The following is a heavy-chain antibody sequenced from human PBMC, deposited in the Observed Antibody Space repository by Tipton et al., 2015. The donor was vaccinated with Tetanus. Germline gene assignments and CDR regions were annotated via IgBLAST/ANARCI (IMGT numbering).Heavy chain of an antibody. V-gene: IGHV4-4*02. D-gene: IGHD2-2*01. Sequence: TLSLTCVVSGDSIISSNWWSWVRQPPGKGLEWIGEISHRGSTNYNPSLKSRVTISVDTSKNQFSLRLNSVTAADTAVYYCARTSIPAADYCFDYWGQGTLVTVSS. J-gene: IGHJ4*02. CDR1: GDSIISSNW. CDR2: ISHRGST. CDR3: ARTSIPAADYCFDY.